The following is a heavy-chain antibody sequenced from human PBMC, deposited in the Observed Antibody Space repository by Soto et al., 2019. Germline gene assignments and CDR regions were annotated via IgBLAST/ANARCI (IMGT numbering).Heavy chain of an antibody. CDR3: AKDRLGDYYYGMDV. J-gene: IGHJ6*02. V-gene: IGHV3-30*18. Sequence: QVQLVESGGGVVQPGRSLRLSCAASGFTFSSYGMHWVRQAPGKGLEWVAVISYDGSNKYYADSVKGRFTISRDNSKNTRYLQMNSLRAEDTAVYYCAKDRLGDYYYGMDVWGQGTTVTVSS. CDR2: ISYDGSNK. CDR1: GFTFSSYG. D-gene: IGHD3-3*01.